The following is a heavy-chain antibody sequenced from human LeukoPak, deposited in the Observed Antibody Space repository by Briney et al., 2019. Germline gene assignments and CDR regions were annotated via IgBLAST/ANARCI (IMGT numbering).Heavy chain of an antibody. Sequence: ASVKVSCKASGYTFTSYDINWVRQATGQGLEWMGWMNPNSGNTGYSQKFQGRVTMTRNTSISTAYMELSSLRSEDTAVYYCIRYHRSGITEYAFDIWGQGTMVTVSS. CDR3: IRYHRSGITEYAFDI. CDR2: MNPNSGNT. D-gene: IGHD1-26*01. V-gene: IGHV1-8*01. J-gene: IGHJ3*02. CDR1: GYTFTSYD.